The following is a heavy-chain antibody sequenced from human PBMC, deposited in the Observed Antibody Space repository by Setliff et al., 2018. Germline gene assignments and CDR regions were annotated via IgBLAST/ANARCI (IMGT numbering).Heavy chain of an antibody. D-gene: IGHD1-1*01. Sequence: SETLSLTCDVSGISITSGHYWSWIRQPPGKGLEWIATIYHRGRTYYNPSLDSRVTISLDTSKNQYSLRLRSVTAADTAVYYCASPRRDDLDTPFDAFDLWGQGTKVTVSS. CDR1: GISITSGHY. J-gene: IGHJ3*01. V-gene: IGHV4-38-2*01. CDR2: IYHRGRT. CDR3: ASPRRDDLDTPFDAFDL.